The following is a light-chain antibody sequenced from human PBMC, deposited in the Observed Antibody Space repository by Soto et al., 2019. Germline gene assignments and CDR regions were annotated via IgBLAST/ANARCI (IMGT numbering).Light chain of an antibody. J-gene: IGKJ4*01. V-gene: IGKV1-9*01. CDR2: GAS. CDR1: QGISSY. CDR3: QQLNTYPFT. Sequence: DIQMTHSPSTLSASVGDRVTITCRASQGISSYVAWYQQKPGKGPKLLIYGASTLQSGVPSRFSGSGSGTDFTLTISSLQPEDFATYYCQQLNTYPFTFGGGTKVDI.